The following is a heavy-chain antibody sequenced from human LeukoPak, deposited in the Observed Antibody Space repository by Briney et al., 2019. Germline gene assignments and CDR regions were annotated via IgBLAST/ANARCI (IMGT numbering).Heavy chain of an antibody. CDR2: IHAGDSAT. CDR3: ARHRIEGRSSWYGWDNWFDP. Sequence: GESLKISCKGSGYSFTNYWIGWVRQMPGKGLEWMGIIHAGDSATKYSPSFQGQVTISADKSISTAYLQWNSLKASDTAMYYCARHRIEGRSSWYGWDNWFDPWGQGTLVTVSS. CDR1: GYSFTNYW. D-gene: IGHD6-13*01. J-gene: IGHJ5*02. V-gene: IGHV5-51*01.